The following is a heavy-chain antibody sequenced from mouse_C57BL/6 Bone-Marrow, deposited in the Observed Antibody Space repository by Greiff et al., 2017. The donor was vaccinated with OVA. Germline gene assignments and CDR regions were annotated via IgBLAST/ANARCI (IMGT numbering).Heavy chain of an antibody. D-gene: IGHD1-1*01. CDR3: AIYGSSSNWYFDV. V-gene: IGHV1-74*01. CDR2: LHPSDSDT. CDR1: GYTFTSYW. Sequence: QVQLQQPGAELVKPGASVKVSCKASGYTFTSYWMHWVKQRPGHGLEWIGRLHPSDSDTNYNQKFKGKATLTVDKSSSPAYMQLSSLTSEDSAVYYCAIYGSSSNWYFDVWGTGTTGTVSS. J-gene: IGHJ1*03.